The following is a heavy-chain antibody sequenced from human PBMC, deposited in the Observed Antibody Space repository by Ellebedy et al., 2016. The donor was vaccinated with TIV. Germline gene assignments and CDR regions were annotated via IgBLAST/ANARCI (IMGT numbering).Heavy chain of an antibody. V-gene: IGHV3-11*01. CDR2: ISTSGSTL. D-gene: IGHD2-15*01. CDR1: QFTFGDYF. CDR3: ARGWRPYYYYFYAMDV. Sequence: GGSLRLXCAASQFTFGDYFMTWVRQAPGKGLEWLSYISTSGSTLYYADSVKGRFTISRDNAKNSLYPQMSSLRAEDTAVYYCARGWRPYYYYFYAMDVWGQGTTVTVSS. J-gene: IGHJ6*02.